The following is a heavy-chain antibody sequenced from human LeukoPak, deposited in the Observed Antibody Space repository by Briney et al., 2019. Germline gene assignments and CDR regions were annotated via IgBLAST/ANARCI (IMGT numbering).Heavy chain of an antibody. D-gene: IGHD3-22*01. CDR2: ISSSGSTI. Sequence: PGGSLRLSCAASGFTFSDYYMSWIRQAPGKGLEWVSYISSSGSTIYYADSVKGRFTISRDNAKNSLYLQMNSLRAEDTAVYYCARVGRKGGYYYDSSGYYSEVDCWGQGTLVTVSS. J-gene: IGHJ4*02. CDR3: ARVGRKGGYYYDSSGYYSEVDC. CDR1: GFTFSDYY. V-gene: IGHV3-11*01.